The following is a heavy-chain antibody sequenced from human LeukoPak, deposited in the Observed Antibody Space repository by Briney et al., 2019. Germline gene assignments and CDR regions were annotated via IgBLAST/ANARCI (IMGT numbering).Heavy chain of an antibody. D-gene: IGHD6-13*01. CDR3: ATYSSSWYREAFDI. CDR1: GYTFISYD. Sequence: ASVKVSCKASGYTFISYDINWVRQATGQGLEWMGWMNPNSGNTGYAQKFQGRVTITRNTSISTAYMELSRLRSEDTAVYYCATYSSSWYREAFDIWGQGTMVTVSS. V-gene: IGHV1-8*01. J-gene: IGHJ3*02. CDR2: MNPNSGNT.